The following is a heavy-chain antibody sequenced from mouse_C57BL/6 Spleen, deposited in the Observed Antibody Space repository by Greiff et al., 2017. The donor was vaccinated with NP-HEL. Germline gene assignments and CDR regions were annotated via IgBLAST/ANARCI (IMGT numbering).Heavy chain of an antibody. CDR1: GFTFSSYA. Sequence: EVMLVESGGGLVKPGGSLKLSCAASGFTFSSYAMSWVRQTPEKRLEWVATISDGGSYTYYPDNVKGRFTISRDNAKNNLYLQMSHLKSEDTAMYYCARVDDGDYVGLGYFDVWGTGTTVTVAS. CDR2: ISDGGSYT. J-gene: IGHJ1*03. CDR3: ARVDDGDYVGLGYFDV. V-gene: IGHV5-4*03. D-gene: IGHD2-3*01.